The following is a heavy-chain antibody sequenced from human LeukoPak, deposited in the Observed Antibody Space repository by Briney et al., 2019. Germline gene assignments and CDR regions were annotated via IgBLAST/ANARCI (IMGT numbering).Heavy chain of an antibody. V-gene: IGHV3-30*04. CDR2: ISYDGSNK. CDR1: GFTFSSYA. Sequence: GGSLRLSCAASGFTFSSYAMHWVRQAPGKGLEWVAVISYDGSNKYYADSVKGRFTISRDNAKNSLYLQMNSLRAEDTAVYYCARDAAYCSSTSCYRSYYYMDVWGKGTTVTISS. J-gene: IGHJ6*03. CDR3: ARDAAYCSSTSCYRSYYYMDV. D-gene: IGHD2-2*01.